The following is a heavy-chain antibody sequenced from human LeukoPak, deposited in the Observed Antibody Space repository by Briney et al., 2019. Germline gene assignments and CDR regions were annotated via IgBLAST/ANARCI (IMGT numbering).Heavy chain of an antibody. J-gene: IGHJ4*02. Sequence: SETLSLTCTVSGTSITRTYWSWIRQPPGRGLESVGYVYDTGDTNYNPSLKSRVTMSVDTSKNQFSLKLSSVTAADTAVYYCARDRGYYDSSGYQYYFDYWGQGTLVTVSS. CDR2: VYDTGDT. V-gene: IGHV4-59*12. D-gene: IGHD3-22*01. CDR3: ARDRGYYDSSGYQYYFDY. CDR1: GTSITRTY.